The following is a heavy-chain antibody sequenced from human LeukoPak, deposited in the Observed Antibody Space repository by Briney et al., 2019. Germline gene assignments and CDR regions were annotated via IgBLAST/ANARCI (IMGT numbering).Heavy chain of an antibody. J-gene: IGHJ4*02. CDR2: IRYDGSNK. CDR1: GFTLSSYN. D-gene: IGHD1-26*01. CDR3: AKEGRGGSYYGDHYFDS. V-gene: IGHV3-30*02. Sequence: PGGSLRLSCAASGFTLSSYNMNWVRQAPGKGLEWVAFIRYDGSNKYYADSVQGRFTISRDNSNNILFLQLNSLRPEDTALYYCAKEGRGGSYYGDHYFDSWGQGTLVTVSS.